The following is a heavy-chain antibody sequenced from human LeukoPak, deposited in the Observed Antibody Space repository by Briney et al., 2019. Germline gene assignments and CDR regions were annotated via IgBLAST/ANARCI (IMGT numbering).Heavy chain of an antibody. CDR3: ARGPIAAAGEFYYHYYMDV. V-gene: IGHV1-8*03. CDR2: MNPNSGNT. D-gene: IGHD6-13*01. Sequence: ASVKVSCTASGYTFTSYNINWVRHATQERLEWMGWMNPNSGNTGYTQKFKGRLTITRNTHISTAYIELSSLRSEDTAVYYCARGPIAAAGEFYYHYYMDVRGKGTTVTVSS. J-gene: IGHJ6*03. CDR1: GYTFTSYN.